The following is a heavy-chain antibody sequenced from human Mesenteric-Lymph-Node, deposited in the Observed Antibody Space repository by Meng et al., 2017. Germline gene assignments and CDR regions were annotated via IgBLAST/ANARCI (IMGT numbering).Heavy chain of an antibody. CDR2: INHSGIT. CDR3: ARGLATRYCSSTSCYSNWFDP. D-gene: IGHD2-2*02. J-gene: IGHJ5*02. Sequence: QVPRQQWGEGLLKPSGTLSLICAGCGGSFSGYYCRWIRQPPGKGLEWIGEINHSGITNYSPSLKSRVTISVDTSKNQFSLKLSSVTAADTAVYYCARGLATRYCSSTSCYSNWFDPWGQGTLVTVSS. CDR1: GGSFSGYY. V-gene: IGHV4-34*01.